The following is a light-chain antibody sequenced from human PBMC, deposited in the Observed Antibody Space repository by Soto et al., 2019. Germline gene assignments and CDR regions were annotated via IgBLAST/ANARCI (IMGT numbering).Light chain of an antibody. CDR2: DAS. CDR1: QSISTY. Sequence: DIQLTQAPSFLSASAGDRVTITCRASQSISTYLNWYQKKPGKAPNLLIYDASRLQSGVPSRFSGSGGGTDFTLSISSVQPEDFATYFCQQSYMDPITFGQGTRLEI. V-gene: IGKV1-39*01. CDR3: QQSYMDPIT. J-gene: IGKJ5*01.